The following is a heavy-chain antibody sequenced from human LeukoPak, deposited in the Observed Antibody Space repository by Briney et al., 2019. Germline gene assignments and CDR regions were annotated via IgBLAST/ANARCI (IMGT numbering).Heavy chain of an antibody. Sequence: ASVKVSCKASGFTFTSYGISWVRQAPGQGLEWMGWISAYNGNTNYAQKLQGRVTMTTDTSTSTGYMELRSLRSDDTAVYYCARGSVYCTNGVCYTEFPFDYWGQGTLVTVSS. D-gene: IGHD2-8*01. J-gene: IGHJ4*02. CDR1: GFTFTSYG. CDR2: ISAYNGNT. CDR3: ARGSVYCTNGVCYTEFPFDY. V-gene: IGHV1-18*01.